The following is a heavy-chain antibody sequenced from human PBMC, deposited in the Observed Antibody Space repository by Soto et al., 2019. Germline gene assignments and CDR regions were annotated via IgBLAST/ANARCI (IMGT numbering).Heavy chain of an antibody. J-gene: IGHJ6*03. V-gene: IGHV3-74*01. CDR1: GFTFSSYW. Sequence: EVQLVESGGGLVQPGGSLRLSCAASGFTFSSYWMHWVRQAPGKGLVWVSRINSDGSSTSYADSVKGRFTISRDNANNTLYLQMNSLRAEDTAVYYCARGDSSSWYLIYYMDVWGKGTTVTVSS. D-gene: IGHD6-13*01. CDR2: INSDGSST. CDR3: ARGDSSSWYLIYYMDV.